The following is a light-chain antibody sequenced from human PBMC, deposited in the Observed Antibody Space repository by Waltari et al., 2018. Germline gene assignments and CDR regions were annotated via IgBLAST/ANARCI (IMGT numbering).Light chain of an antibody. Sequence: DVVMTQSPLSLPVNPGEPAAIACRSSQSRLHSNGYNYLDWYLQKPGQSPQLLIYLGSNRASGVPDRFSGSGSGTDFTLKISRVEAEDVGVYYCMQALQPLWTFGQGTKVEI. CDR2: LGS. V-gene: IGKV2-28*01. J-gene: IGKJ1*01. CDR1: QSRLHSNGYNY. CDR3: MQALQPLWT.